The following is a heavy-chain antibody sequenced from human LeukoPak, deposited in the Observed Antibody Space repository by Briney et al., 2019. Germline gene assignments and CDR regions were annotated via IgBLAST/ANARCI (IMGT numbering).Heavy chain of an antibody. Sequence: GGSLRLSCTASGFTLGDYAMSWVRQAPGKGLEWVSFIRSKAYGGTTEYAASVKGRFTISRDDSKSIAYLQMNSLKTEDTAVYYCTRGHGAAAGLLHSWGQGTLVTVSS. CDR2: IRSKAYGGTT. D-gene: IGHD6-13*01. CDR1: GFTLGDYA. J-gene: IGHJ4*02. CDR3: TRGHGAAAGLLHS. V-gene: IGHV3-49*04.